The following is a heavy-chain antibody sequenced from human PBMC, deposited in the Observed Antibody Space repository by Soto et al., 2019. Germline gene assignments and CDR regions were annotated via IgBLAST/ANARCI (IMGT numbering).Heavy chain of an antibody. Sequence: GGSLRLSCAASGFTFSGSAMTWVRQAPGKWLEYVSSITSSGSEVFHAASVKGRFTMSRDNSKNTLYLQMNSLRAEDTAVYYCAKDWGLMVRGVIIPSYGMDVWGQGTTVTVSS. V-gene: IGHV3-23*01. CDR3: AKDWGLMVRGVIIPSYGMDV. D-gene: IGHD3-10*01. CDR1: GFTFSGSA. CDR2: ITSSGSEV. J-gene: IGHJ6*02.